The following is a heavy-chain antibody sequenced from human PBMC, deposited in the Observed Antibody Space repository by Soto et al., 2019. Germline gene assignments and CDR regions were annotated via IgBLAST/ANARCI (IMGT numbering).Heavy chain of an antibody. Sequence: QLQLQESGPGLVNPSETLSLTCTVFGGTITTSSYYWAWIRQPPGKGPEWIGSIYYSGGTYYNPSLKSRVTISLDTSKNQFSLNLRSVDAADTAVYYCASERRPPSEANWFDPWGQGTLVTVSS. CDR2: IYYSGGT. J-gene: IGHJ5*02. V-gene: IGHV4-39*01. CDR3: ASERRPPSEANWFDP. CDR1: GGTITTSSYY. D-gene: IGHD6-6*01.